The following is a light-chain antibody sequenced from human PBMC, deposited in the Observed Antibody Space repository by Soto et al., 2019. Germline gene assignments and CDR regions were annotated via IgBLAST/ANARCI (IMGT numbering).Light chain of an antibody. Sequence: EIVLTQSPGTLSLSPGERATLSGRVSQSVSSSYLAWYQQKPGQAPRLLIYGASSRATGIPDRFSGSGSGTDFTLTISRLEPEDFAVYYCHQYDSSPLTFGGGTKVEIK. CDR3: HQYDSSPLT. V-gene: IGKV3-20*01. CDR2: GAS. CDR1: QSVSSSY. J-gene: IGKJ4*01.